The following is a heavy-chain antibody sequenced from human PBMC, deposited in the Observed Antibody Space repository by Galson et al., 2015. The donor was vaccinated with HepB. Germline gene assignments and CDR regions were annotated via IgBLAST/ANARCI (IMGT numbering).Heavy chain of an antibody. Sequence: QSGAEVKKPGESLRISCKVSGYSFPSYWIGWVRQMPGKGLEWMGIIYPDDSKTRYSPSFQGQVTISADKSTNTAYLQWSSLKASDTAMYYCARIVAPTIFGVLNHFDYWGQGTLVTVSS. CDR3: ARIVAPTIFGVLNHFDY. D-gene: IGHD3-3*01. J-gene: IGHJ4*02. CDR2: IYPDDSKT. CDR1: GYSFPSYW. V-gene: IGHV5-51*01.